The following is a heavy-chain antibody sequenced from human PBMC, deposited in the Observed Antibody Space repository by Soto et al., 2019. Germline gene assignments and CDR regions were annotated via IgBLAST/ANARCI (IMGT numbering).Heavy chain of an antibody. Sequence: ASVKVSCKASGYTFTSYDINWVRQATGQGLEWMGWMNPNSGNTGYAQKFQGRVTMTRNTSISTAYMELSSLRSEDTAVYYCARVSTLIFTDYDSYYMDVWGKGTTVTVSS. J-gene: IGHJ6*03. CDR3: ARVSTLIFTDYDSYYMDV. CDR2: MNPNSGNT. D-gene: IGHD3-3*01. CDR1: GYTFTSYD. V-gene: IGHV1-8*01.